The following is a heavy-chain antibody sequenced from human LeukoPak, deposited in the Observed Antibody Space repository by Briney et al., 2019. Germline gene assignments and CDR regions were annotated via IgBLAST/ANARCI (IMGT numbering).Heavy chain of an antibody. CDR3: ARDLPTTGTTLFDY. CDR1: GYTFTSHG. Sequence: ASVKVSCKASGYTFTSHGISWVRQAPGQGLEWMGWISAYNGNTNYEQKPQGRVTMTTDKSTSTAYMELRSLRSDDAAVYCCARDLPTTGTTLFDYWGQGTLVTVSS. J-gene: IGHJ4*02. V-gene: IGHV1-18*01. D-gene: IGHD1-1*01. CDR2: ISAYNGNT.